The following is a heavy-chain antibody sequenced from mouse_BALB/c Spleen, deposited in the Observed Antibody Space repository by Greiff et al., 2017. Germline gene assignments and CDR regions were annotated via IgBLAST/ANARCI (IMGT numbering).Heavy chain of an antibody. CDR1: GFTFSSYA. Sequence: EVKLMESGGGLVKPGGSLKLSCAASGFTFSSYAMSWVRQTPEKRLEWVATISSGGSYTYYPDSVKGRFTISRDNAKNTLYLQMSSLRSEDTAMYYCASNDGTFAYWGQGTLVTVSA. J-gene: IGHJ3*01. V-gene: IGHV5-9-3*01. CDR2: ISSGGSYT. D-gene: IGHD2-3*01. CDR3: ASNDGTFAY.